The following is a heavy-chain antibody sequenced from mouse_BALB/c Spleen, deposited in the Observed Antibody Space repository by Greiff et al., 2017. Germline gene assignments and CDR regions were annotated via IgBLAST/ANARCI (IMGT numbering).Heavy chain of an antibody. CDR2: IDPANGNT. Sequence: VQLQQSGAELVKPGASVKLSCTASGFNIKDTYMHWVKQRPEQGLEWIGRIDPANGNTKYDPKFQGKATITADTSSNTSYLQLSSLTSEDTAVYYGARSDGNYGYFDVWGAGTTVTVSS. D-gene: IGHD2-1*01. CDR3: ARSDGNYGYFDV. J-gene: IGHJ1*01. CDR1: GFNIKDTY. V-gene: IGHV14-3*02.